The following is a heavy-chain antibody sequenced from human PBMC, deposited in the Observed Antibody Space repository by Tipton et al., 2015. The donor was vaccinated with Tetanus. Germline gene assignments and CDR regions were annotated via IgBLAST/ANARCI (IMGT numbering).Heavy chain of an antibody. Sequence: VQLVQSGGGVVQPGRSLRLSCAASGFRFSYSGMHWVRQAPGKGLEWVSGITASGGSARHEDFVEGRFTISRDNSKNTLFLQMSGLRVEDTAVYYCAKGGELLLRGVFDYWGHGTLVTVSS. CDR2: ITASGGSA. D-gene: IGHD2-15*01. J-gene: IGHJ4*01. CDR3: AKGGELLLRGVFDY. V-gene: IGHV3-23*04. CDR1: GFRFSYSG.